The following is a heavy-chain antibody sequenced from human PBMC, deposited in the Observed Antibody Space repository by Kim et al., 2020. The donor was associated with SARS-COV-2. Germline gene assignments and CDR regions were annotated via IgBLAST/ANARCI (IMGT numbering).Heavy chain of an antibody. Sequence: WNGGSIGCADSVKGRFTISRDNAKNSLYLQMNSLRAEDTALYYCAKDTGYWGQGTLVTVSS. CDR2: WNGGSI. D-gene: IGHD3-10*01. CDR3: AKDTGY. J-gene: IGHJ4*02. V-gene: IGHV3-9*01.